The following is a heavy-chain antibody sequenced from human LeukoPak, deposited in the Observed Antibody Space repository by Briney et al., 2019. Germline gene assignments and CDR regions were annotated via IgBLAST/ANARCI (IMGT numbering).Heavy chain of an antibody. CDR3: ARAKIAAAGAGAFDV. V-gene: IGHV3-23*01. D-gene: IGHD6-13*01. J-gene: IGHJ3*01. CDR2: FSATDGSA. Sequence: GGSLRLACAASGFTFSSYAMTWVRQAPGKGLEWVSAFSATDGSAQYAESVEGRFTISRDNSKNTLFLQMNSLGAEDTAVYYCARAKIAAAGAGAFDVWGQGTLVTVSS. CDR1: GFTFSSYA.